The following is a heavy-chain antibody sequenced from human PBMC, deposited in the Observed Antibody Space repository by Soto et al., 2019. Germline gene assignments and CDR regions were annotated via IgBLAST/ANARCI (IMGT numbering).Heavy chain of an antibody. CDR1: GYPISSGYY. CDR3: ARSSGYVPGGY. D-gene: IGHD5-12*01. CDR2: IHHSGST. J-gene: IGHJ4*02. Sequence: SETLSLTCAVSGYPISSGYYWGCIRQPPGKGLEWIGIIHHSGSTYYNPSLRSRITISVDTSKNQFSLKMPSVTAADTAVYYCARSSGYVPGGYWGQGILVTVPQ. V-gene: IGHV4-38-2*01.